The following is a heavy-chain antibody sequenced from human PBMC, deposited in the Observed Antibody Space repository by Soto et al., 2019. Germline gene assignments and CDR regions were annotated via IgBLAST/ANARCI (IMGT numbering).Heavy chain of an antibody. Sequence: QLQLQESGSGLVRPSQTLSLTCTVSGASIGSGSYSWNWIRQPPGKGLEWIGYLHHSGDTYFNPSLRRRVSISVDRSNNQFSLKLTSLTAADTAVYYCARFPLWFGELDYWGQGALVTVSS. CDR3: ARFPLWFGELDY. D-gene: IGHD3-10*01. J-gene: IGHJ4*02. V-gene: IGHV4-30-2*01. CDR2: LHHSGDT. CDR1: GASIGSGSYS.